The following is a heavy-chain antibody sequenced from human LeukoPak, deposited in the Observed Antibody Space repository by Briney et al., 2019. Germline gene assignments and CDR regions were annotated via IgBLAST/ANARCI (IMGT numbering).Heavy chain of an antibody. D-gene: IGHD3-10*01. CDR1: GFTVSSNY. Sequence: GGSLRPSCAASGFTVSSNYMSWVRQAPGKGLEWVSVIYSGGSTYYADSVKGRFTISRDNSKNTLYLQMNSLRAEDTAVYYCARDRITMVRGVIRYYFDYWGQGTLVTVSS. CDR3: ARDRITMVRGVIRYYFDY. J-gene: IGHJ4*02. CDR2: IYSGGST. V-gene: IGHV3-66*01.